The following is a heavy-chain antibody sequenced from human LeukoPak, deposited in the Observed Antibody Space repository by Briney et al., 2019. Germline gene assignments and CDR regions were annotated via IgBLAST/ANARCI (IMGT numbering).Heavy chain of an antibody. J-gene: IGHJ3*02. D-gene: IGHD3-10*01. CDR3: ATVINPDAFDI. Sequence: ASVKVSCKVSGYTFTDYYMHWVQQAPGKGLDWMGLVDPEDGETIYAEKFQGRVTITADTTTDTAYMELSSLRSEDTAVYYCATVINPDAFDIWGQGTMVTVSS. CDR1: GYTFTDYY. CDR2: VDPEDGET. V-gene: IGHV1-69-2*01.